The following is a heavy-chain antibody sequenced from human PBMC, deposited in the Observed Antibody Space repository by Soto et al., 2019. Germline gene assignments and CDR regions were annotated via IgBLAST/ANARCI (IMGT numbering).Heavy chain of an antibody. D-gene: IGHD3-16*01. Sequence: EAQLVESGGGLVQPGGSLRVSCAVSGFTFSDYWMSWVRQAPGKGLEWVAKIKQDGSEKDYVDSVKGRFTISRDNANNSLYLHMYSLGVEDTAMYYCARGGRDAYDWFDPWGQGTLVTVSP. CDR2: IKQDGSEK. CDR3: ARGGRDAYDWFDP. J-gene: IGHJ5*02. CDR1: GFTFSDYW. V-gene: IGHV3-7*01.